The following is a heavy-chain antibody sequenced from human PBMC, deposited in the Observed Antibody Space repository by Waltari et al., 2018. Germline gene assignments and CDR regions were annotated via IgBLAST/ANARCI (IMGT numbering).Heavy chain of an antibody. J-gene: IGHJ3*02. CDR3: ARRNPLSLIVADEGAFDI. D-gene: IGHD5-12*01. CDR1: GGSFSDYF. V-gene: IGHV4-34*01. CDR2: INHGGST. Sequence: QVRLQQWGAGLLKPSETLSLTCALYGGSFSDYFWNWIRQPPGGGLEWIGEINHGGSTSYHPSLKSRVTTSVDMSKNQFSLNLTSVTGADTAMYYCARRNPLSLIVADEGAFDIWGQGTMVSVSS.